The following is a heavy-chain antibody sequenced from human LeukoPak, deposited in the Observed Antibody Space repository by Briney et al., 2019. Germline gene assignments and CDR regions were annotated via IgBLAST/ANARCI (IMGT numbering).Heavy chain of an antibody. D-gene: IGHD5-18*01. CDR2: ISWNSGSI. Sequence: PGGSLRLSCAASGFTFDDYAMHWVRQAPGKGLEWVSGISWNSGSIGYADSVKGRFTISRDNAKNSLYLQMNSLRAEDTALYYCARDLSGVTGYTYGRGIDYWGQGTLVAVSS. V-gene: IGHV3-9*01. CDR3: ARDLSGVTGYTYGRGIDY. J-gene: IGHJ4*02. CDR1: GFTFDDYA.